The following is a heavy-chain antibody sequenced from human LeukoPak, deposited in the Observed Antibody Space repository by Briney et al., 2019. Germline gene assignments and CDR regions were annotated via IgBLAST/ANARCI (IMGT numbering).Heavy chain of an antibody. D-gene: IGHD4-17*01. Sequence: PGGSLRLSCTASGFTFSNGWMNWVRQAPGKGLEWVGRVKSKVNGGTIDYAAPVRGRVTISRDDSKNTVYLQMNSLKTEDTAVYYCSTGRGDFHDYWGQGTLVTVSS. J-gene: IGHJ4*02. CDR3: STGRGDFHDY. CDR2: VKSKVNGGTI. V-gene: IGHV3-15*03. CDR1: GFTFSNGW.